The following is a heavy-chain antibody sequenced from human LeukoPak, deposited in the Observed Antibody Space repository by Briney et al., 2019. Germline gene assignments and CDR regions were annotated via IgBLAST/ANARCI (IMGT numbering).Heavy chain of an antibody. CDR2: IYTSGST. D-gene: IGHD2-21*01. CDR3: ARFCSTAAFDI. V-gene: IGHV4-61*02. CDR1: GGSISSGSYY. Sequence: SETLSLTCTVSGGSISSGSYYWSWIRQPAGKGLEWIGRIYTSGSTNYNPSLKSRVTISVDTSKNQFSLKLSSVTAADTAVYYCARFCSTAAFDIWGQGTMVTVSS. J-gene: IGHJ3*02.